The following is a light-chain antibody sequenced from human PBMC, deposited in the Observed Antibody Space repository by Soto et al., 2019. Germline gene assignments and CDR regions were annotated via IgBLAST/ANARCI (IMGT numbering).Light chain of an antibody. Sequence: EIVMTQSPATLSVSPGERATVSCRASQSVSSNLAWYQQKHGQAPRLLIYGASTRATGIPARFSGSGSGTXXXXXXXXXXXXDFAVYYCQQYNNWPRTFGQGTKLEIK. CDR2: GAS. V-gene: IGKV3-15*01. CDR3: QQYNNWPRT. CDR1: QSVSSN. J-gene: IGKJ2*01.